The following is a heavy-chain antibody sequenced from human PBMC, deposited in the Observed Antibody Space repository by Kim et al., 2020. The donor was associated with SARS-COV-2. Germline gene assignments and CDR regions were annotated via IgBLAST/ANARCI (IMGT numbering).Heavy chain of an antibody. J-gene: IGHJ6*02. CDR2: IRSKAYGGTT. D-gene: IGHD2-15*01. CDR1: GFTFGDYA. CDR3: TELHMDV. Sequence: GGSLRLSCTASGFTFGDYAMSWVRQAPGKGLEWVGFIRSKAYGGTTEYAASVKGRFTISRDDSKSIAYLQMNSLKTEDTAVYYCTELHMDVWGQGTTVTVSS. V-gene: IGHV3-49*04.